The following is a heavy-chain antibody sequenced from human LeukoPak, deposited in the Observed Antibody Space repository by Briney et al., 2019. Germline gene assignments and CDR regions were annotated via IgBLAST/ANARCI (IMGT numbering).Heavy chain of an antibody. J-gene: IGHJ6*02. D-gene: IGHD5-18*01. CDR2: IYYSGST. CDR1: GGSISSYY. V-gene: IGHV4-59*01. CDR3: ARDRGYSHGWYYYGMDV. Sequence: SETLSLTCTVSGGSISSYYWSWIRQPPGKGLEWIGYIYYSGSTNYNPSLKSRVTISVDTSKNQFSLKLSSVTAADTAVYYCARDRGYSHGWYYYGMDVWGQGTTVTVSS.